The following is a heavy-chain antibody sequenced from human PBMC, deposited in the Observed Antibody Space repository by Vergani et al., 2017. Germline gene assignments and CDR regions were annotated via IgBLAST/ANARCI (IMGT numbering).Heavy chain of an antibody. CDR1: GFTSSYYG. CDR2: ISYDGTQK. Sequence: QVNLVESGGGVVQPGRSLRLSCVVSGFTSSYYGMHWVCQAPGKGMEWVAVISYDGTQKYYADSVKGRFTISRDNSKSTLYLQMNSLRTEDTAVYYCATKSCCTPGCQIGYFREWGQGTLVTVSS. CDR3: ATKSCCTPGCQIGYFRE. J-gene: IGHJ1*01. V-gene: IGHV3-30*03. D-gene: IGHD1-1*01.